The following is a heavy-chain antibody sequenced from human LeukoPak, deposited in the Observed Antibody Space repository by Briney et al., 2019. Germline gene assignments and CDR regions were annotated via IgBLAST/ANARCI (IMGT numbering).Heavy chain of an antibody. J-gene: IGHJ4*02. D-gene: IGHD6-13*01. CDR2: IMQDGSEK. CDR3: ARVVAAVHIDY. V-gene: IGHV3-7*05. Sequence: GGSLRLSCAASGFTFSSYWMTWVRQAPGKGLEWVANIMQDGSEKYYVDSVKGRFTISRDNAKNSLHLQMNSLRAEDTAVYYCARVVAAVHIDYWGQGTLVTVPS. CDR1: GFTFSSYW.